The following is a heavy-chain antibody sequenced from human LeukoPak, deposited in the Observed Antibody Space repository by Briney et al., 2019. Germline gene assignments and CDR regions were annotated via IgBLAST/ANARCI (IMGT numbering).Heavy chain of an antibody. CDR3: ASGSTTNYYDSSGYLTPRYYFDY. D-gene: IGHD3-22*01. J-gene: IGHJ4*02. CDR2: IIPIFGTA. CDR1: GGTFSSYA. V-gene: IGHV1-69*13. Sequence: GASVKVSCKASGGTFSSYAISWVRQAPGQGLEWMGGIIPIFGTANYAQKFQGRVTITADESTSTAYMELSSLRSEDTAVYYCASGSTTNYYDSSGYLTPRYYFDYWGQGTLVTVSS.